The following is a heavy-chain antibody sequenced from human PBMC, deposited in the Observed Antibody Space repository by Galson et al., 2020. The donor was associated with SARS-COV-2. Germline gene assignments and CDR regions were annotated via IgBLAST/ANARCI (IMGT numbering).Heavy chain of an antibody. CDR1: GFPFSTYS. D-gene: IGHD5-18*01. J-gene: IGHJ6*02. V-gene: IGHV3-21*01. CDR2: ISTSSRYT. Sequence: NSGGSLRLSCAASGFPFSTYSMNWVRLAPGKGLEWVSSISTSSRYTYYADSVKGRFSISRDNPRNSLYLQMNSLRAEDTAVYYCARDEGIRGYNYGRLYYGLDVWGQGTTVTVSS. CDR3: ARDEGIRGYNYGRLYYGLDV.